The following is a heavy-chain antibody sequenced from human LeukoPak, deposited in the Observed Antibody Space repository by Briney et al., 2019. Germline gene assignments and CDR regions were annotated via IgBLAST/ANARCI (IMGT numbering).Heavy chain of an antibody. Sequence: ASVKVSCKASGYTFTRNTINWVRQAPGQGLEWMGWVNTNTGNPTYAQGFTGRFVFSSDTSVSTAYLQIGSPKAEDTAVYYCVTNFDSSGYFGYWGQGTLVTVSS. J-gene: IGHJ4*02. CDR1: GYTFTRNT. V-gene: IGHV7-4-1*01. CDR3: VTNFDSSGYFGY. CDR2: VNTNTGNP. D-gene: IGHD3-22*01.